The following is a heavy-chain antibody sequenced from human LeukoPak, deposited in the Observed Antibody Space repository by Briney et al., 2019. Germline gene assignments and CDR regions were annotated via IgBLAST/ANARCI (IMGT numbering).Heavy chain of an antibody. CDR3: ARVGLPPYSSGWYRVGAFDI. CDR2: ISSSGSTI. D-gene: IGHD6-19*01. CDR1: GFTFSDYY. V-gene: IGHV3-11*04. J-gene: IGHJ3*02. Sequence: GGSLRLSCAASGFTFSDYYMSWIRQAPGKGLEWVSYISSSGSTIYYADSVKGRFTISRDNAKNSLYLQMNSLRAEDTAVYYCARVGLPPYSSGWYRVGAFDIWGQGTMVTVSS.